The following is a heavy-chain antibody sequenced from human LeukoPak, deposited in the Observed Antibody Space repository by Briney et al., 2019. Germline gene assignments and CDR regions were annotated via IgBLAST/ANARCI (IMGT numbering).Heavy chain of an antibody. V-gene: IGHV1-69*05. D-gene: IGHD2-15*01. CDR3: ARDGIDCSGGSCYSLRYYYYYMDV. Sequence: GASVKVSCKVSGGTFSSYAISWVRQAPGQGLEWMGRIIPIFGTANYAQKFQGRVTITTDESTSTAYMELSSLRSEDTAVYYCARDGIDCSGGSCYSLRYYYYYMDVWGKGTTVTVSS. CDR1: GGTFSSYA. CDR2: IIPIFGTA. J-gene: IGHJ6*03.